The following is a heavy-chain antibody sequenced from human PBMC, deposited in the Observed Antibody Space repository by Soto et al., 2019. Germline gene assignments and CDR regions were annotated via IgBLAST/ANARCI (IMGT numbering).Heavy chain of an antibody. CDR3: ATCKTYYYDTSGPCPLDV. Sequence: ASVKVSCKASGYTFTSYGISWVRQAPGQGLEWMGWINPNAGNTNYAQIFQGGVTMTRDTSISTAYMELRRLRSDDTAVYYCATCKTYYYDTSGPCPLDVWGQGTMVTVSS. CDR1: GYTFTSYG. D-gene: IGHD3-22*01. J-gene: IGHJ3*01. V-gene: IGHV1-18*01. CDR2: INPNAGNT.